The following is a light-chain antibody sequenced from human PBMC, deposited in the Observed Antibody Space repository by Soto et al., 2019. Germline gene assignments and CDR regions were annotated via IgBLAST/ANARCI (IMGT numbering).Light chain of an antibody. CDR2: KAS. CDR1: QSVDTC. Sequence: DIQMTQSPSTLSASVGDRVTITCRASQSVDTCLAWYQQKPGKAPHLLIYKASSLETGVPSRFSGSGSVTEFTLTTISLQPDDFATYYCQQFYRYPWTFGQGTKVEIK. V-gene: IGKV1-5*03. CDR3: QQFYRYPWT. J-gene: IGKJ1*01.